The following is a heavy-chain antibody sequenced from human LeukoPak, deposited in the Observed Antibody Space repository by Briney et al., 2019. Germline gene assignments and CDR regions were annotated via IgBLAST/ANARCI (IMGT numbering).Heavy chain of an antibody. CDR1: GGSISSYY. CDR2: IYTSGST. Sequence: SETLSLTCTVSGGSISSYYWSWIRQPPGKGLEWIGYIYTSGSTNYNPSLKSRVTISVDTSKNQFSLKLSSVTAADTAVYYCARQGVYCSSISCYSSYYYYYDVDVWGKGTTVTVSS. CDR3: ARQGVYCSSISCYSSYYYYYDVDV. J-gene: IGHJ6*03. D-gene: IGHD2-2*02. V-gene: IGHV4-4*09.